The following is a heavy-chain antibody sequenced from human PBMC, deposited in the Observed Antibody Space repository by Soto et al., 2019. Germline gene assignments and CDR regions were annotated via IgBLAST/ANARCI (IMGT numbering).Heavy chain of an antibody. Sequence: QVQLVESGGGLVKPGGSLRLSCAASGFTFSDYYMSWIRQSPWQGLEWVSYISHDSDYTSYADSVRGRFSISRDNAQKSLYLQINSLRAEDTALYYCARPNTPYYGGNSGAFDIWGQGTMVTVSS. V-gene: IGHV3-11*06. J-gene: IGHJ3*02. CDR2: ISHDSDYT. CDR1: GFTFSDYY. D-gene: IGHD4-17*01. CDR3: ARPNTPYYGGNSGAFDI.